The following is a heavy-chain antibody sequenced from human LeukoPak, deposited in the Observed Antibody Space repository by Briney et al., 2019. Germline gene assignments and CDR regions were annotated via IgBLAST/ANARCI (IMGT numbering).Heavy chain of an antibody. CDR2: TNPNSGGT. J-gene: IGHJ4*02. Sequence: ASVKVSCKASGYTFTGYYMHWVRQAPGQGLEWMGWTNPNSGGTNYAKKFQGRVTMTRDTSISTAYMELSRLRSDDTAVYYCARGERDIVVVPAAGGSYFDYWGQGTLVTVSP. CDR3: ARGERDIVVVPAAGGSYFDY. CDR1: GYTFTGYY. D-gene: IGHD2-2*01. V-gene: IGHV1-2*02.